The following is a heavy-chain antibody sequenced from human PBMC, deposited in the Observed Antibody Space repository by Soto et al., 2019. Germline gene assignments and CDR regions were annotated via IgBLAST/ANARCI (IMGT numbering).Heavy chain of an antibody. CDR2: ISVYTGNT. J-gene: IGHJ6*02. D-gene: IGHD2-8*01. CDR1: GYTFTSYG. CDR3: ARDRCTTDKCYTHHFDV. V-gene: IGHV1-18*04. Sequence: QVQLVQSGGEVTKPGASVKVSCKSSGYTFTSYGVSWVRQAPGQGLEWLGWISVYTGNTKQAQKFQDRVTLTTEASTSTAYLEPRNLRSDDTAVYHCARDRCTTDKCYTHHFDVWGQGTTVTVSS.